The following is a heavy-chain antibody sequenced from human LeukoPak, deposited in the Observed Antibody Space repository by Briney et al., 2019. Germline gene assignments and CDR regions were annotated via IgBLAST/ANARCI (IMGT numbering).Heavy chain of an antibody. Sequence: RPSETLSLTCTVSGGSISSYYWSWIWQPPGKGLEWIGEISHSGSTNYNPSLKSRVTISVDKSKNQFSLKLSSVTAADTAVYYCARHLDYYGSGGIDYWGQGTLVTVSS. CDR1: GGSISSYY. D-gene: IGHD3-10*01. CDR2: ISHSGST. J-gene: IGHJ4*02. CDR3: ARHLDYYGSGGIDY. V-gene: IGHV4-59*08.